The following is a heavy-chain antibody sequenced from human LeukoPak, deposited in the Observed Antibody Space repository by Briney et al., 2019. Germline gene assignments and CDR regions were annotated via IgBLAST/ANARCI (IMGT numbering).Heavy chain of an antibody. CDR1: GGSISSSGYY. CDR3: ARPARYCSSTSCYTFDY. Sequence: SETLSLTCTVSGGSISSSGYYWGWIRQPPGKGLEWIGSIYYSGSTYYNPSLKSRVTISVDTSKNQFSLKLSSVTAADTAVYYCARPARYCSSTSCYTFDYWGQGTLVTVSS. V-gene: IGHV4-39*01. CDR2: IYYSGST. J-gene: IGHJ4*02. D-gene: IGHD2-2*02.